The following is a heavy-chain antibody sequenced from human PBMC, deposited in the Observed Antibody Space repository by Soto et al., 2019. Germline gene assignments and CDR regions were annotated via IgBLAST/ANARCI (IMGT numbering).Heavy chain of an antibody. CDR3: AKDGGYDYYYRCGMDV. D-gene: IGHD5-12*01. CDR1: GFTFSSYG. V-gene: IGHV3-30*18. Sequence: GGSLRLSCAASGFTFSSYGMHWVRQAPGKGLEWVAVISYDGSNKYYADSVKGRFTISRDTSKKTLYLQITRLRAKDTAVYYCAKDGGYDYYYRCGMDVWGQGTPVTVSS. CDR2: ISYDGSNK. J-gene: IGHJ6*02.